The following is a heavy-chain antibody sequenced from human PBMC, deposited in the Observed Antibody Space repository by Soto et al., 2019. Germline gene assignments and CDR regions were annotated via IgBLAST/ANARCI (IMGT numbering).Heavy chain of an antibody. CDR1: GFTFSSYG. D-gene: IGHD4-17*01. V-gene: IGHV3-30*18. CDR2: ISYDGSNK. J-gene: IGHJ6*02. Sequence: GGSLRLSCAASGFTFSSYGMHWVRQAPGKGLEWVAVISYDGSNKYYADSVKGRFTISRDNSKNTLYLQMNSLRAEDTAVYYCVNSVNYGDYDYYYFGMDVWGQGTTVTVSS. CDR3: VNSVNYGDYDYYYFGMDV.